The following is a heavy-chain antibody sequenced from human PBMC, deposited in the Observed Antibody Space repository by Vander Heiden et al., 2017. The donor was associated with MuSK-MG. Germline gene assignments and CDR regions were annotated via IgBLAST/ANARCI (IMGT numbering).Heavy chain of an antibody. CDR3: AKGSYGDYTYYFDY. Sequence: EVQLVESGGGLVQPGRSLRLSCAASGFTLDDYAMHWVRQAPGKGLEWVSGISWNSGSIGYADSVKGRFTISRDNAKNSLYLQMNSLRAEDMALYYCAKGSYGDYTYYFDYWGQGTLVTVSS. D-gene: IGHD4-17*01. V-gene: IGHV3-9*03. CDR1: GFTLDDYA. CDR2: ISWNSGSI. J-gene: IGHJ4*02.